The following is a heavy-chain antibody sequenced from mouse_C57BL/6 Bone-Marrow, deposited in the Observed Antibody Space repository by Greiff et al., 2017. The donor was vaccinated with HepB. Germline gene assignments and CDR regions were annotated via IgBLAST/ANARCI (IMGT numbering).Heavy chain of an antibody. CDR3: AREGYYYGSSGAMDY. CDR1: GYTFTSYR. CDR2: IYPSDSET. J-gene: IGHJ4*01. V-gene: IGHV1-61*01. D-gene: IGHD1-1*01. Sequence: VQLQQPGAELVRPGSSVKLSCKASGYTFTSYRMDWVKQRPGQGLEWIGNIYPSDSETHYNQKFKDKATLTVDKSSSTAYMQLSSLTSEDSAVYYCAREGYYYGSSGAMDYWGQGTSVTVSS.